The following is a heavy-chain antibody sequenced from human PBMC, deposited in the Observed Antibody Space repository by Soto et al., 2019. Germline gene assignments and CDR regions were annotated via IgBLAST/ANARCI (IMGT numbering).Heavy chain of an antibody. V-gene: IGHV1-69*01. CDR2: IIPMIGRT. CDR1: GGTFNNYG. Sequence: QVQLVQSGAEVKKPGSSVKVSCKASGGTFNNYGMCWVRQAPGQGLEWMGGIIPMIGRTNYAQKFQGRLTLTADASRSIAYMELRSLRSDDTAVYYCASWDYDVLTGYSYDDWGQGTLVTVSS. J-gene: IGHJ4*02. D-gene: IGHD3-9*01. CDR3: ASWDYDVLTGYSYDD.